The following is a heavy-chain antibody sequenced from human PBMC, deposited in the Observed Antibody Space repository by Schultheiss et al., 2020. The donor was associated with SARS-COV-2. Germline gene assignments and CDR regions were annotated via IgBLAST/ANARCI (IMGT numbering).Heavy chain of an antibody. CDR1: GFTFSSYG. Sequence: GGSLRLSCAVSGFTFSSYGMHWVRQAPGKGLEWVAVISYDGSNKYYADSVKGRFTISRDNSKNTLYLQMSSLRAEDTAIYYCAKDWNLVYWGQGTLVTVSS. V-gene: IGHV3-30*18. J-gene: IGHJ4*02. CDR2: ISYDGSNK. CDR3: AKDWNLVY. D-gene: IGHD1-1*01.